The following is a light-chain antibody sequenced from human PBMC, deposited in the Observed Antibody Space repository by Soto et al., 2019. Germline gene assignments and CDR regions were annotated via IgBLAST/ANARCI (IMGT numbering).Light chain of an antibody. CDR3: QQRSNWSIT. CDR2: GTS. CDR1: QNVGSRY. J-gene: IGKJ5*01. Sequence: EIVLTQSPATLSVSPGERATLSCRASQNVGSRYLAWYQQKPGQAPRLLIYGTSNRATGIPDRFSGSGSGTDFTLTISSLEPEDFAVYYCQQRSNWSITFGQGTRPEIK. V-gene: IGKV3D-20*02.